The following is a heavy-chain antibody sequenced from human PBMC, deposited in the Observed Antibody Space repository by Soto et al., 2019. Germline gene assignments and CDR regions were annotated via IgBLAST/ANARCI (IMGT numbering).Heavy chain of an antibody. CDR3: ARDLSPFRAVVTNWFDP. CDR2: IWYDGSNK. Sequence: PGGSLRLSCAASGFTFSNYGMHWVRQAPGKGLEWVAVIWYDGSNKYYTDSVKGRFTISRDNSKNTLYLQVNSLRAEDTAVYYCARDLSPFRAVVTNWFDPWGQGTLVTVSS. D-gene: IGHD2-15*01. V-gene: IGHV3-33*01. CDR1: GFTFSNYG. J-gene: IGHJ5*02.